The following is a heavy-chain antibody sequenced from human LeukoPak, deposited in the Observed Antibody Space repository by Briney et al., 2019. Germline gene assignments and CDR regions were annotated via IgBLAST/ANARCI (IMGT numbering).Heavy chain of an antibody. CDR1: GYTLTELS. D-gene: IGHD5-18*01. CDR3: ATVPLRGYSYGYNFGY. J-gene: IGHJ4*02. CDR2: FDPEDGET. Sequence: GASVKVSCKVSGYTLTELSMHWVRQAPGKGLEWMGGFDPEDGETIYAQKFQGRVTMTEDTSTDTAYMELSSLRSEDTAVYYCATVPLRGYSYGYNFGYWGQGTLVTVSS. V-gene: IGHV1-24*01.